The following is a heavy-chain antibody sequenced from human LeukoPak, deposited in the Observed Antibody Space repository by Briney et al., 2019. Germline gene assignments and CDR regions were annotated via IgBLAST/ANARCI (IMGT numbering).Heavy chain of an antibody. J-gene: IGHJ3*02. Sequence: ASVKVSCKASGYTFTSYDINWVRQATGQGLEWMGWMNPNSGNTGYAQKFQGGVTMTRNTSISTAYMELSSLRSEDTAVYYCARVPYDSSGYYLADAFDIWGQGTMVTVSS. CDR3: ARVPYDSSGYYLADAFDI. D-gene: IGHD3-22*01. CDR2: MNPNSGNT. V-gene: IGHV1-8*01. CDR1: GYTFTSYD.